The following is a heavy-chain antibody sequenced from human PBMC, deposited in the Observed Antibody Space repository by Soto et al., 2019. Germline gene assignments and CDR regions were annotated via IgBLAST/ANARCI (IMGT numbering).Heavy chain of an antibody. CDR2: INAGNGNT. J-gene: IGHJ4*02. V-gene: IGHV1-3*01. CDR3: ANALGLYYFDY. Sequence: ASVKVSCKASGYTLTSYAMHWVRQAPGQRLEWMGWINAGNGNTKYSQKFQGRVTITRDTSASTAYMELSSLRSEDTAVYYCANALGLYYFDYWGQGTLVTVSS. CDR1: GYTLTSYA. D-gene: IGHD3-16*01.